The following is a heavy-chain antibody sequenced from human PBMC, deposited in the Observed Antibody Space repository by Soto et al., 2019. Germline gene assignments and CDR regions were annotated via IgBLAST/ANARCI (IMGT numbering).Heavy chain of an antibody. Sequence: GESLKISCAASGFTFSSYDMHWVRQATGKGLEWVSAIGTAGDTYYPGSVKGRFTISRENAKNSLYLQMNSLRAGDTAVYYCARSSAAGFNYYFDYWGQGTLVTVSS. V-gene: IGHV3-13*01. CDR1: GFTFSSYD. CDR2: IGTAGDT. D-gene: IGHD6-13*01. J-gene: IGHJ4*02. CDR3: ARSSAAGFNYYFDY.